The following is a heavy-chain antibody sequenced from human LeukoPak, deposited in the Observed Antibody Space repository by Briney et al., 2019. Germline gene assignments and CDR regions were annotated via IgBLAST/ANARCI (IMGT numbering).Heavy chain of an antibody. J-gene: IGHJ4*02. D-gene: IGHD6-19*01. CDR1: GGTFSSYA. CDR2: IIPIFGTA. Sequence: ASVKVSCKASGGTFSSYAISWVRQAPGQGLEWMGGIIPIFGTANYAQKFQGRVTITTDESTSTAYMELSSLRSEDTAVYYCARSKGAAVAGFGYWGQGTLVTVSS. CDR3: ARSKGAAVAGFGY. V-gene: IGHV1-69*05.